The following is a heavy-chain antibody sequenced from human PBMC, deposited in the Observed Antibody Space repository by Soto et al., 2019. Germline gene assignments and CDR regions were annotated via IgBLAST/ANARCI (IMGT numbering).Heavy chain of an antibody. J-gene: IGHJ5*02. Sequence: SETLSLTGLVSGGSITGSFWTWIRQPPGKGLEWIGYIYYSGSTHYSPSFKSRVTISVDTSKNQFSLRLTSVTAADTAVYYCARVEGYLLNWFDPWGQGTLVTVSS. CDR2: IYYSGST. D-gene: IGHD6-13*01. CDR3: ARVEGYLLNWFDP. V-gene: IGHV4-59*01. CDR1: GGSITGSF.